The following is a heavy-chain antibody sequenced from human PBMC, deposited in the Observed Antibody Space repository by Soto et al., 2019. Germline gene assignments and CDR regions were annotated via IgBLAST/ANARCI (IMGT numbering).Heavy chain of an antibody. CDR1: GFTFSSYA. CDR2: ISYDGSNK. CDR3: ARDPHSSGWYYYFDY. D-gene: IGHD6-19*01. J-gene: IGHJ4*02. Sequence: PGGSLRLSCAASGFTFSSYAMHWVRQAPGKGLEWVAVISYDGSNKYYADSVKGRFTISRDNSKNTLYLQMNSLRAEDTAVYYCARDPHSSGWYYYFDYWGQGTLATVSS. V-gene: IGHV3-30-3*01.